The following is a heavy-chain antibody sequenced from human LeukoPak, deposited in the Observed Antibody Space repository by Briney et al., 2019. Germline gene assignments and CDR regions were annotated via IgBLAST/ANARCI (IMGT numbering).Heavy chain of an antibody. CDR3: ARMPLAGQYNDC. CDR2: ISGSGGGI. V-gene: IGHV3-48*03. CDR1: GFTFSSYE. Sequence: DGSLPVSRAASGFTFSSYEMNWVRQAPGKGLEWVSYISGSGGGIYYADSVKGRFTMSRDNARNSMYLQMSSLRAEDTAVYYCARMPLAGQYNDCWGQGTLGTASS. J-gene: IGHJ4*02. D-gene: IGHD6-19*01.